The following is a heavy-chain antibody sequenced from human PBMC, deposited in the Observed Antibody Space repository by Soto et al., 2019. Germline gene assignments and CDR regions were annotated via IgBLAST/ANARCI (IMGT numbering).Heavy chain of an antibody. V-gene: IGHV3-33*01. CDR3: AAYEYYYGMDV. Sequence: QVQLVESGGGVVQPGRSLRLSCAASGFTFSSYGMHWVRQAPGKGLEWVAVIWYDGSNKYYADSVKGRFTISRDNSKNTLYLLMNSLRAEDTAVYYCAAYEYYYGMDVWGQGTTVTVSS. CDR1: GFTFSSYG. J-gene: IGHJ6*02. CDR2: IWYDGSNK.